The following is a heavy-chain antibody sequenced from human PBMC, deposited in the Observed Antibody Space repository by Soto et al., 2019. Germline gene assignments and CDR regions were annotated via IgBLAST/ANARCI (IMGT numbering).Heavy chain of an antibody. CDR2: TYYRSKWYN. V-gene: IGHV6-1*01. Sequence: QSQTLSLTCAISGDSVSSNSAAWNWIRQSPSRGLEWLGRTYYRSKWYNDYAVSVKSRITINPDTSKNQFSLQLNSVTPEDTAVYYCARAEIPLLWFGEDKYNWFDPWGQGTLVTVSS. CDR3: ARAEIPLLWFGEDKYNWFDP. J-gene: IGHJ5*02. D-gene: IGHD3-10*01. CDR1: GDSVSSNSAA.